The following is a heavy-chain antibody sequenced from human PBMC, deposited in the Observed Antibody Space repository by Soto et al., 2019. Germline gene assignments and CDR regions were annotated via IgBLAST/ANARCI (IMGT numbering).Heavy chain of an antibody. V-gene: IGHV4-30-4*01. CDR2: IHYSGSI. J-gene: IGHJ6*02. CDR1: GGSISTDHYH. D-gene: IGHD4-17*01. CDR3: ASEDDGADRDYYGLDV. Sequence: QVQLQESGPGLVRPSQTLSLTCTVSGGSISTDHYHWTWIRQTPGKGLEWIGYIHYSGSIHFNPSLQSRVSMSVATYKNLFPLNMSSGTAADTAMYFCASEDDGADRDYYGLDVWGQGTTVTVSS.